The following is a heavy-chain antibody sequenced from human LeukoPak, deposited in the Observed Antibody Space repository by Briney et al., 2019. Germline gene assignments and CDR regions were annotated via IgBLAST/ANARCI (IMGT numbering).Heavy chain of an antibody. J-gene: IGHJ5*02. D-gene: IGHD6-13*01. CDR1: GYTFTDYY. CDR2: INPNSGGT. V-gene: IGHV1-2*02. Sequence: ASVKVSCKASGYTFTDYYMHWVRQAPGQGLEWMGWINPNSGGTSYAQKFQGRVTMTRDTSISTAYMELSRLRSDDTAVYYCARRGGMAPVDMNRFDPWGQGTLVTVSS. CDR3: ARRGGMAPVDMNRFDP.